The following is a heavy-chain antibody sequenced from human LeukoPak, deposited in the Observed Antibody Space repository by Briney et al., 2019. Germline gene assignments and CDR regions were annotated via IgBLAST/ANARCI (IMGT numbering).Heavy chain of an antibody. Sequence: GGSLRLSCAASGFSFSSYGMHWVRQAPGKGLGWVADIWYDGTSKYYADSVKGRFTISRDNSKNTLYLQMNSLRAEDTAVYYCARDQRGFSYSKYYFDYWGQGTLVTVSS. V-gene: IGHV3-33*01. D-gene: IGHD5-18*01. CDR1: GFSFSSYG. CDR3: ARDQRGFSYSKYYFDY. CDR2: IWYDGTSK. J-gene: IGHJ4*02.